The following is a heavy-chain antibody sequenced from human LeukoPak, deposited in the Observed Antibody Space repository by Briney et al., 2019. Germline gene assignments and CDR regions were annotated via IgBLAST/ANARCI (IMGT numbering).Heavy chain of an antibody. CDR2: ISYDGTNT. D-gene: IGHD1-26*01. CDR1: GFTFSDFA. V-gene: IGHV3-30*18. J-gene: IGHJ4*02. CDR3: AKEGDDDYLDY. Sequence: PGRSLRLSCAASGFTFSDFAMHWVRQAPRKGLEWLAVISYDGTNTYYADSVKGRFTISRDNSKDMLYLQMNSLRPEDTAVYFCAKEGDDDYLDYWGQGTLDTVSS.